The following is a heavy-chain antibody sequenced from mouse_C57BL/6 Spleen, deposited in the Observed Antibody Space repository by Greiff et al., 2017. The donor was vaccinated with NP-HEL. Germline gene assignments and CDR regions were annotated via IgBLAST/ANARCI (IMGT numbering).Heavy chain of an antibody. CDR1: GYTFTDYN. CDR2: INPNNGGT. CDR3: ARGGYYGYFDV. V-gene: IGHV1-18*01. Sequence: EVQLQQSGPELVKPGASVKIPCKASGYTFTDYNMDWVKQSHGKSLEWIGDINPNNGGTIYNQKFKGKATLTVDKSSSTAYMELRSLTSEDTAVYYGARGGYYGYFDVWGTGTTVTVAS. J-gene: IGHJ1*03. D-gene: IGHD2-2*01.